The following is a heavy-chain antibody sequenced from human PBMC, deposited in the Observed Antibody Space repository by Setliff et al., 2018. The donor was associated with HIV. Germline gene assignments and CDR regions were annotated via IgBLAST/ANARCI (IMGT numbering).Heavy chain of an antibody. Sequence: SETLSLTCAVYGGSFSGFCWTFIRQSPGKGLEWIGEVTHSGTTTYDPSLKSRITISVDTSKNQFSLKLTSVTAADMGVYYCARGRKKTLAVSGTRYFDFWGQGTLVTVSS. J-gene: IGHJ4*02. D-gene: IGHD6-19*01. CDR3: ARGRKKTLAVSGTRYFDF. V-gene: IGHV4-34*01. CDR1: GGSFSGFC. CDR2: VTHSGTT.